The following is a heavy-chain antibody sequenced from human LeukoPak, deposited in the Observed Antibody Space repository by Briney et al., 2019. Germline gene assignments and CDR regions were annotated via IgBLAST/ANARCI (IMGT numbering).Heavy chain of an antibody. D-gene: IGHD3-3*01. CDR2: IRYDGSNK. J-gene: IGHJ4*02. V-gene: IGHV3-30*02. Sequence: GGSLRLSCAASGFTFSSYGMHWVRQAPGKGLEWVAFIRYDGSNKYYADSVKGRFTISRDNSKNTLYLQMNSLRAEDTAVYYCAKDYYDFWSGYSVFDYWGQGTLVTVSS. CDR1: GFTFSSYG. CDR3: AKDYYDFWSGYSVFDY.